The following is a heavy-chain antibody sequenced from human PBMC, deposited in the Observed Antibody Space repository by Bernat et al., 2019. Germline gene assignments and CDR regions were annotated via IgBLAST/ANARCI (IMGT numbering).Heavy chain of an antibody. CDR1: GFTFSSYA. V-gene: IGHV3-23*04. J-gene: IGHJ4*02. CDR2: ISDSGGNT. D-gene: IGHD2-15*01. Sequence: EVQLVESGGGLVQPGGSLRLSCAASGFTFSSYATSWVRQAPGKGLEWVSAISDSGGNTYYADSVKGRFTISRDNSKNTLYLQMNSLRAEDTAIYYCAKDLRYCSGGRCSTSYFDYWGQGTLVTVSS. CDR3: AKDLRYCSGGRCSTSYFDY.